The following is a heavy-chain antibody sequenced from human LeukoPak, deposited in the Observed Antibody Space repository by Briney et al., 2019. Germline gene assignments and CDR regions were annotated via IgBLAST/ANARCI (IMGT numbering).Heavy chain of an antibody. D-gene: IGHD2-15*01. V-gene: IGHV3-9*01. CDR1: GFTFDDYA. J-gene: IGHJ4*02. CDR3: ASVVVIPT. CDR2: ISWNSGSI. Sequence: GGSLRLSCAASGFTFDDYAMHWVRQAPGKGLEWVSGISWNSGSIAYADSVKGRFTISRDNAKNSLYLQMNSLRAEDTAVYYCASVVVIPTWGRGTLVTVSS.